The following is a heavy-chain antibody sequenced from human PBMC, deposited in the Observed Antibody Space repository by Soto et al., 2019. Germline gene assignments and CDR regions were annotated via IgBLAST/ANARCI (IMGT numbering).Heavy chain of an antibody. V-gene: IGHV3-15*01. J-gene: IGHJ4*02. D-gene: IGHD3-3*01. CDR2: IKSKADGGTT. CDR3: TTGWSSKDY. Sequence: GGSLRLSCAASGFIFSNAWMSWVRQAPGKGLEWVGRIKSKADGGTTNYAAPVKGRFNISRDGSKNTLYLQMNGLKTEDTAVYYCTTGWSSKDYWGQGTLVTGLL. CDR1: GFIFSNAW.